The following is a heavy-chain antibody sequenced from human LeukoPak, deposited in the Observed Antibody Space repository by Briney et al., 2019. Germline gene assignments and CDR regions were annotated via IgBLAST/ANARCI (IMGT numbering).Heavy chain of an antibody. CDR2: IMPIYGIP. V-gene: IGHV1-69*04. CDR3: ARDFEEGYSDAFHI. CDR1: GYIFTGYY. D-gene: IGHD3-22*01. J-gene: IGHJ3*02. Sequence: GASVKVSCKASGYIFTGYYIHWVRQAPGQGLEWMGKIMPIYGIPDYAPKYQGRVTITADKSTSTAYMELSRLRSGDTAVYYCARDFEEGYSDAFHIWGQGTMVTVSS.